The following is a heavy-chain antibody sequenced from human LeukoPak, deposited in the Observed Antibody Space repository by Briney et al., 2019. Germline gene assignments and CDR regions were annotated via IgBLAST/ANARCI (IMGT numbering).Heavy chain of an antibody. CDR2: INPSGGST. Sequence: ASVKVSCKASGYTFTSYYMHWVRQAPGQGLEWMGIINPSGGSTSYAQKFQGRVTMTRDTSTSTVYMELSSLRSEDTAVYYCASQRTHYGSGSYMDYWGQGTLVTVSS. CDR3: ASQRTHYGSGSYMDY. D-gene: IGHD3-10*01. J-gene: IGHJ4*02. V-gene: IGHV1-46*01. CDR1: GYTFTSYY.